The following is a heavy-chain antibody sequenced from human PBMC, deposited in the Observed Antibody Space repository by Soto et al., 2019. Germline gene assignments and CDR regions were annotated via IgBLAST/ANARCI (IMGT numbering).Heavy chain of an antibody. CDR2: IWYDGSNS. V-gene: IGHV3-33*01. D-gene: IGHD5-18*01. Sequence: GGSLRLSCAASGFIFSNYGMHWVRQAPGKGLEWVAFIWYDGSNSYYVDSVKGRFTISRDSFENTLYLQMNSLRVEDTAVYYCARSPGYSSGLDYWGQETLVTVSS. J-gene: IGHJ4*02. CDR3: ARSPGYSSGLDY. CDR1: GFIFSNYG.